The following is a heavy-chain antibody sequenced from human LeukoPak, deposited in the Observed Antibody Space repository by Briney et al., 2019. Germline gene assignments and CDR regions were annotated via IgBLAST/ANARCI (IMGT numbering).Heavy chain of an antibody. V-gene: IGHV3-9*01. CDR1: GFIFDDYG. D-gene: IGHD1-14*01. Sequence: PGGSLRLSCEASGFIFDDYGMLWVRQAPGKGLEWVSGISRNNARGYAGSVRGRVTISRDNARNSLYLQMNSLREEDTALYYCAKEDVTRKGYMDVWGKGTTVTVSS. J-gene: IGHJ6*04. CDR3: AKEDVTRKGYMDV. CDR2: ISRNNAR.